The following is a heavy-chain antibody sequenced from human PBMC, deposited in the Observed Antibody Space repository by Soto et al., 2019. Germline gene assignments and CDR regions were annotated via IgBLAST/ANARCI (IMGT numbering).Heavy chain of an antibody. V-gene: IGHV4-34*01. CDR3: ARGDRWQGLVRPRHYYMDV. J-gene: IGHJ6*03. CDR2: INHSGST. Sequence: SETLSLTCAVYGGSFSGYYWSWIRQPPGKGLEWIGEINHSGSTNYNPSLKSRVTISVDTSKNQFSLKLSSVTAADTAVYYCARGDRWQGLVRPRHYYMDVWGKGTTVTVSS. D-gene: IGHD6-19*01. CDR1: GGSFSGYY.